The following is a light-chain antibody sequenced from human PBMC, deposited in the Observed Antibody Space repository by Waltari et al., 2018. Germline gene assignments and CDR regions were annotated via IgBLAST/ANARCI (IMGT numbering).Light chain of an antibody. CDR3: QQSFSTPLT. Sequence: DIQMTQSPSSLSASLGDSVTITCRGSQTISRYSNWYQQKPGVPPTLLIYAASSLRNEVPSRFSGSRPGTDFSLTISSLQPEDFATYYCQQSFSTPLTFGGGTKVEIK. J-gene: IGKJ4*01. CDR1: QTISRY. CDR2: AAS. V-gene: IGKV1-39*01.